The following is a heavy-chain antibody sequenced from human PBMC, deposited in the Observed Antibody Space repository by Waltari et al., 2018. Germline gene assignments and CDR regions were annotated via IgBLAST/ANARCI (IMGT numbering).Heavy chain of an antibody. CDR2: INIDGGYI. CDR1: GFIFGDYW. J-gene: IGHJ4*02. CDR3: ARKGGRGYPYGPFYYDY. D-gene: IGHD5-18*01. Sequence: EVQLVESGGGLVQPGGSLRLSCAASGFIFGDYWRPWVRQAPGKGLEWVSRINIDGGYISYTDSVKGRFTISRDNAKNTVFLQLNSVRAEDTAVYYCARKGGRGYPYGPFYYDYWGQGTLVTVSS. V-gene: IGHV3-74*01.